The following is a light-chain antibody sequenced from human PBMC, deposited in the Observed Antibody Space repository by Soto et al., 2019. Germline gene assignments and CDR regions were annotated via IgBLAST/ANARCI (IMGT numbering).Light chain of an antibody. V-gene: IGLV2-8*01. J-gene: IGLJ3*02. CDR2: EVS. CDR3: SSYAGSNNWV. Sequence: QSVLTQPPSASGSPGQSVTISCTGTSSDVGGYNYVSWSQQHPGKAPKLMIYEVSKRPSGVPDRFSGSKSGNTASLTVSGLQAEYEADYYCSSYAGSNNWVFGGGTKLTVL. CDR1: SSDVGGYNY.